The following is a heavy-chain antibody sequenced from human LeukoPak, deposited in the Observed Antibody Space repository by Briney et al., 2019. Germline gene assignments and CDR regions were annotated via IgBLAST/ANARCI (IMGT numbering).Heavy chain of an antibody. J-gene: IGHJ4*02. CDR2: INPRDGST. CDR3: VRGIYCSGGRCYWDADY. Sequence: GSVKVSCKASGYTFTSYYMQWVRQAPGQGLEWIGIINPRDGSTSYAQKFQGRVTMTRDTSTSTVYMELSSLGSEDTAVFYCVRGIYCSGGRCYWDADYWGQGTLVTVSS. D-gene: IGHD2-15*01. V-gene: IGHV1-46*01. CDR1: GYTFTSYY.